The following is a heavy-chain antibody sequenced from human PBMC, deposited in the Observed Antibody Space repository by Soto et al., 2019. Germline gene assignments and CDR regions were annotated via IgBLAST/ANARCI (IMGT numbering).Heavy chain of an antibody. Sequence: VPLVESGGGLVKPGGSLRLSCAASGFTFSDYYMSWIRQAPGKGLERVSYISSSGSTIYYADSVKGGFTIYRDNAKNALYLQMNSLRAEDTAVYYCARDYGDYVQAFDIWGQGTMVTVSS. D-gene: IGHD4-17*01. V-gene: IGHV3-11*01. J-gene: IGHJ3*02. CDR1: GFTFSDYY. CDR2: ISSSGSTI. CDR3: ARDYGDYVQAFDI.